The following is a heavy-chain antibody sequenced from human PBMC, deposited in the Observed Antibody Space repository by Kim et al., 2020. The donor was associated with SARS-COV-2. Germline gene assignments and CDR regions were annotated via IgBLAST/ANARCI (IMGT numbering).Heavy chain of an antibody. Sequence: GGSLRLSCAASGFTFSSYGMHWVRQAPGKGLEWVAVISYDGSNKYYADSVKGRFTISRDNSKNTLYLQMNSLRAEDTAVYYCAKESGSGSYYAWTYYYYGMDVFGQGTTVTVSS. D-gene: IGHD3-10*01. CDR2: ISYDGSNK. V-gene: IGHV3-30*18. CDR1: GFTFSSYG. J-gene: IGHJ6*02. CDR3: AKESGSGSYYAWTYYYYGMDV.